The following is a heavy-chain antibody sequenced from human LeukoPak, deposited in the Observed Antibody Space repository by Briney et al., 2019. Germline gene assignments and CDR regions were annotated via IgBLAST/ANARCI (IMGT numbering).Heavy chain of an antibody. J-gene: IGHJ6*03. CDR1: GGSISSYY. V-gene: IGHV4-4*07. CDR3: ARELGYCSSTSCSRLHYYYYMDV. CDR2: IYTSGST. D-gene: IGHD2-2*01. Sequence: AETLSRTCTVSGGSISSYYWSWIRQPAGKGLEWIGRIYTSGSTNYNPSLKSRVTMSVDTSKNQFSLKLSSVTAADTAVYYCARELGYCSSTSCSRLHYYYYMDVWGKGTTVTVSS.